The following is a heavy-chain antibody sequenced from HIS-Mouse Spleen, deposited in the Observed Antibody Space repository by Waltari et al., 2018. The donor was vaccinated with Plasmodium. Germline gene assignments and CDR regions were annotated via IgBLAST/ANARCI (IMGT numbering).Heavy chain of an antibody. CDR1: GFTFSSYD. D-gene: IGHD1-1*01. J-gene: IGHJ3*02. CDR3: ARGRWNHAFDI. Sequence: EVQLVEAGGGLVQPGGSLRLPWAASGFTFSSYDLHWVRQATGKGLEWVSAIGTAGDTYYPGSVKGRFTISRENAKNSLYLQMNSLRAGDTAVYYCARGRWNHAFDIWGQGTMVTVSS. V-gene: IGHV3-13*01. CDR2: IGTAGDT.